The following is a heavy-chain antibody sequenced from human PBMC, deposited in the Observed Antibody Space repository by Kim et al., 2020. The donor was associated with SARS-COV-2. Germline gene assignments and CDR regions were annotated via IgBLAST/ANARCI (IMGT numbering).Heavy chain of an antibody. CDR1: GGSISSSSYY. CDR3: ARISMIVVEPDAFDI. D-gene: IGHD3-22*01. V-gene: IGHV4-39*01. J-gene: IGHJ3*02. Sequence: SETLSLTCTVSGGSISSSSYYWGWIRQPPGKGLEWIGSIYYSGSTYYNPSLKSQVTISVDTSKNQFSLKLSSVTAADTAVYYCARISMIVVEPDAFDIWGQGTMVTVSS. CDR2: IYYSGST.